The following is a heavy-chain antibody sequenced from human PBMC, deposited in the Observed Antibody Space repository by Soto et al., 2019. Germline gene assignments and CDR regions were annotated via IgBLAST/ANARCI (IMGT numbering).Heavy chain of an antibody. J-gene: IGHJ5*02. V-gene: IGHV3-21*01. CDR2: ISSSSSYI. CDR3: ASMRGFGELLYR. D-gene: IGHD3-10*01. Sequence: ESGGGLVKPGGSLRLSCAASGFTFSSYSMNWVRQAPGKGLEWVSSISSSSSYIYYADSVKGRFTISRDNAKNSLYLQMNSLRAEDTAVYYCASMRGFGELLYRWVHGTLVTVSS. CDR1: GFTFSSYS.